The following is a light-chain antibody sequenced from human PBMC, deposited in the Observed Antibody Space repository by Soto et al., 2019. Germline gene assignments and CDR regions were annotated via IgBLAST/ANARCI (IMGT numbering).Light chain of an antibody. CDR2: EVS. Sequence: QSVLTQPASVSGSPGQSITISCTGTSSDVGAYNYVSWYQQHPGKAPKLMIYEVSNRPSGVSHRFSGSKSDNTASLTISGLQTDDEADYYCSSFSSSTTLYVFGTGTKATVL. CDR3: SSFSSSTTLYV. J-gene: IGLJ1*01. CDR1: SSDVGAYNY. V-gene: IGLV2-14*01.